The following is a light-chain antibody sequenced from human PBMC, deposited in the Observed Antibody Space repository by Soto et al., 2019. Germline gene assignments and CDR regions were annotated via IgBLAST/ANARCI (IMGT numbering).Light chain of an antibody. CDR1: QSVSSN. J-gene: IGKJ4*01. CDR2: GAS. V-gene: IGKV3-15*01. Sequence: EIVMTQSPATLSVSPGERATLSCRASQSVSSNLAWYQQKPGQAPRLLIDGASIRATGIPARFSGSGCETELHLTIGSLQSEDFAVYYCQQYNNWPPLTFGGGTRVEIK. CDR3: QQYNNWPPLT.